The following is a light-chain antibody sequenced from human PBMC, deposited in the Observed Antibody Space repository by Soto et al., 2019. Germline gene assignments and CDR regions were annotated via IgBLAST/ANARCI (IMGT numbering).Light chain of an antibody. CDR3: QQRSNWPRFT. V-gene: IGKV3-11*01. J-gene: IGKJ3*01. CDR2: DAS. CDR1: QSVSSY. Sequence: DIVLTQSPATLSSSPGERATLSCRASQSVSSYLAWYQQKPGQAPRLLIYDASNRETGIPARFRGSGSGTDFNLTLSSLEPQDFAVYYCQQRSNWPRFTFGPGTKVDIK.